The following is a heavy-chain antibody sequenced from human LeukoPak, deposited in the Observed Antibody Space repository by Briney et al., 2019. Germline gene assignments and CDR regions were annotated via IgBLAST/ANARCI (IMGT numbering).Heavy chain of an antibody. V-gene: IGHV1-18*01. CDR3: ARGDYYYDSSTFDY. J-gene: IGHJ4*02. CDR2: ISAYNGNT. CDR1: GYTFTIYV. Sequence: ASVKVSCKAAGYTFTIYVISWVRQAPGQGLEWMGWISAYNGNTNYAQKLQGRVTMTTDTSTSTAYMELRSLRSDDTAVYYCARGDYYYDSSTFDYWGQGTLVTVSS. D-gene: IGHD3-22*01.